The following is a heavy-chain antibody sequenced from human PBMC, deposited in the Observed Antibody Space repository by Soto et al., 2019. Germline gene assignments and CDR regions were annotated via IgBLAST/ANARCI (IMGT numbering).Heavy chain of an antibody. CDR2: INAGNGNT. Sequence: ASVKVSCKASGYTFTSYAMSWVRQAPGQRLEWMGWINAGNGNTKYSQKFQGRVTITNDTSTSTAYMELRSLRSEDTAVYYCAGEGLEPREGGFDYWGQGTLVTVCS. CDR1: GYTFTSYA. D-gene: IGHD1-1*01. J-gene: IGHJ4*02. V-gene: IGHV1-3*01. CDR3: AGEGLEPREGGFDY.